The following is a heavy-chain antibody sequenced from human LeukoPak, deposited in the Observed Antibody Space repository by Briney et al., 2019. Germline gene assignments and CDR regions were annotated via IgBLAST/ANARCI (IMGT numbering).Heavy chain of an antibody. J-gene: IGHJ4*02. D-gene: IGHD5-24*01. Sequence: GGSLRLSCAASGFTFSSYSMNWVRQAPGKGLEWVSSISGSSSYIYYADSVKGRFTISRDKAKNSLYLQMNSLRAEDTAVYYCARERWLQLWYFDYWGQGTLVTVSS. V-gene: IGHV3-21*01. CDR2: ISGSSSYI. CDR1: GFTFSSYS. CDR3: ARERWLQLWYFDY.